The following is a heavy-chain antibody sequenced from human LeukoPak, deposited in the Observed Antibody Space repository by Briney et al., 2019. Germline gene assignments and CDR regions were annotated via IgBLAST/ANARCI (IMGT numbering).Heavy chain of an antibody. J-gene: IGHJ6*03. CDR1: GDSVSSNSAA. D-gene: IGHD1-20*01. CDR2: TYYRSKWYN. Sequence: SQTLSLTCALSGDSVSSNSAAWNWIRQSPSRGLEWLGRTYYRSKWYNDYAVSVKSRITINPDTSKNQFSLQLNSVTPEDTAVYYCARDHADNWSYYYYYYMDVWGKGTTVTVSS. V-gene: IGHV6-1*01. CDR3: ARDHADNWSYYYYYYMDV.